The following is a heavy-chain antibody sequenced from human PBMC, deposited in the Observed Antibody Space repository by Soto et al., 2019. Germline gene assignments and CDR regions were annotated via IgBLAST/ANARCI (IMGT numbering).Heavy chain of an antibody. CDR3: AHKGDGYRGFKY. D-gene: IGHD5-12*01. Sequence: QITLKESGPTLVKPTQTLTLTCTLSGFSLSTSGVGVGWIRQPPGKALEWLALIYWDDDKRYSPFLKSRLTIXKXISKNQVVLTLTNMDPVDTATYYCAHKGDGYRGFKYWGQGTLVTVSS. CDR2: IYWDDDK. CDR1: GFSLSTSGVG. J-gene: IGHJ4*02. V-gene: IGHV2-5*02.